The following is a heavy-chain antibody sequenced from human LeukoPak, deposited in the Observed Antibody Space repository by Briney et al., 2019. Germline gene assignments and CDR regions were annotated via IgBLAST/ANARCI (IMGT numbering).Heavy chain of an antibody. CDR2: INPSGGST. V-gene: IGHV1-46*01. J-gene: IGHJ4*02. CDR1: GYTFTSYY. CDR3: ARRELAGSTAYFDY. Sequence: ASVKVSCTASGYTFTSYYIHWVRQAPGQGLEWMGIINPSGGSTNYAQDFQGRVTMTRDTSTSTVYMELSSLRSEDTAVYYCARRELAGSTAYFDYWGQGTLVTVSS. D-gene: IGHD1-26*01.